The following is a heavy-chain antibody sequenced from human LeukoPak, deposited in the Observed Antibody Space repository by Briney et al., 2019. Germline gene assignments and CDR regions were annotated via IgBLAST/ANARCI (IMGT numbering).Heavy chain of an antibody. J-gene: IGHJ5*02. CDR1: GGSLSSYY. D-gene: IGHD6-13*01. CDR3: ARVRSSSWYFLGGWFDP. CDR2: IYYSGST. V-gene: IGHV4-59*01. Sequence: PSETLSLTCTVSGGSLSSYYWSWIRQPPGKGLEWIGYIYYSGSTNRNPSLKSRVTISVDTSKNQFSLKLSSVTAADTAVYYCARVRSSSWYFLGGWFDPWGQGTLVTVSS.